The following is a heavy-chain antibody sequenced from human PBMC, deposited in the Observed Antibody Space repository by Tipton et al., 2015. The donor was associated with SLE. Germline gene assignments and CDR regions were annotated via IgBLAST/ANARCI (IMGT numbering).Heavy chain of an antibody. Sequence: SLRLSCAASGFTFSSYSMNWVRQAPGKGLEGVSYISSSSSTIYYADSVKGRFTISRDNAKNSLYLQMNSLRAEDTAVYYGARGLRVGLMTAGTLGFYYWGQGTLFTVSS. V-gene: IGHV3-48*01. D-gene: IGHD6-13*01. CDR3: ARGLRVGLMTAGTLGFYY. CDR1: GFTFSSYS. J-gene: IGHJ4*02. CDR2: ISSSSSTI.